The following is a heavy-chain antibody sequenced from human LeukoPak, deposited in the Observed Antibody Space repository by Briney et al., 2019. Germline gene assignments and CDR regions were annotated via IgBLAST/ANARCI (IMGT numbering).Heavy chain of an antibody. D-gene: IGHD2-21*02. V-gene: IGHV4-59*01. Sequence: PSETLSLTCTVSGGSISSYYWSWIRQPPGKGLEWIGYIYYSGSTNYNPSLKSRVTISVDTSKNQFSLKLSSVTAADTAVYYCARREYCGGDCYPAAFDYWGQGTLVTVSS. CDR2: IYYSGST. J-gene: IGHJ4*02. CDR1: GGSISSYY. CDR3: ARREYCGGDCYPAAFDY.